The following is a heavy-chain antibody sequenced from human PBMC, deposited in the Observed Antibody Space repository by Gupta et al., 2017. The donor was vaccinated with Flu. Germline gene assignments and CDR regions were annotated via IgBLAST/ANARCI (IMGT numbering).Heavy chain of an antibody. CDR3: ATVTSGC. Sequence: EMQLVESGGGLVQPGGSLRLACPASGFTFSGSSLQWVRQAPGKGLVWVSRIKPDGSSATYAESVKGRFTISRDNAKNTLYLQRNSLGDDDTAVYYCATVTSGCWGQGTLVTVSS. CDR1: GFTFSGSS. D-gene: IGHD4-17*01. CDR2: IKPDGSSA. V-gene: IGHV3-74*03. J-gene: IGHJ4*02.